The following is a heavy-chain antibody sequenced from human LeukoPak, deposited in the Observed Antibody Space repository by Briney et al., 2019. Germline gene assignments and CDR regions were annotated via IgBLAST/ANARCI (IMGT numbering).Heavy chain of an antibody. CDR3: AKFVRWFGERGYGMDV. V-gene: IGHV3-23*01. Sequence: GGSLRLSCAASGFTFSSYAMSWVRQAPGKGLEWISAISGSGGSTYYADSVKGRFTISRDNSKNMLYLQMSSLRAEDTAVYYCAKFVRWFGERGYGMDVWGQGTTVIVSS. CDR2: ISGSGGST. D-gene: IGHD3-10*01. J-gene: IGHJ6*02. CDR1: GFTFSSYA.